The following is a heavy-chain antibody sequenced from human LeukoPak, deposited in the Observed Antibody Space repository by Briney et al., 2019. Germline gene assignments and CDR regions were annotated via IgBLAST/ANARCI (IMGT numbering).Heavy chain of an antibody. V-gene: IGHV3-74*01. Sequence: GGSLRLSCAASGFTFSSYWMNWVRQAPGKGLVWVSQINSDGSSTNYADSVKGRFTSSRDNAKNTPYLQLNSLRAEDTALYYCCRGASANGFEPWGQERLRTVSS. D-gene: IGHD3-10*01. CDR2: INSDGSST. J-gene: IGHJ5*02. CDR1: GFTFSSYW. CDR3: CRGASANGFEP.